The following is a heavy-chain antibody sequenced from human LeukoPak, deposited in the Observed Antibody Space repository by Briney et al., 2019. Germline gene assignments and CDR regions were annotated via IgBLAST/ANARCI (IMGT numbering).Heavy chain of an antibody. Sequence: GGSLRLSCAASGLTFADYTMHWVRQAPGKGLEWVSLISRNGVATKYADSVRGRFTISRDNSKNTLYLQMNSLRAEDTAVYYCAKSGYNRFDYWGQGTLVTVSS. CDR1: GLTFADYT. CDR2: ISRNGVAT. D-gene: IGHD5-24*01. CDR3: AKSGYNRFDY. V-gene: IGHV3-43*01. J-gene: IGHJ4*02.